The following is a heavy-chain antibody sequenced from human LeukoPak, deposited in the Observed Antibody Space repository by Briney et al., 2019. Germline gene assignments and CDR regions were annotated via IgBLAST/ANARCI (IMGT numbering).Heavy chain of an antibody. V-gene: IGHV4-31*02. D-gene: IGHD3-16*01. J-gene: IGHJ4*02. CDR1: GGSISSGGYY. CDR2: IYYSGST. CDR3: ARGGPYGSFDY. Sequence: SQTLSLTCIVSGGSISSGGYYWSWIRQHPGKGLEWIGFIYYSGSTYYNPSHKSRVTISVDTSKNQFSLKLSSVTAADTAVYYCARGGPYGSFDYWGQGTLVTVSS.